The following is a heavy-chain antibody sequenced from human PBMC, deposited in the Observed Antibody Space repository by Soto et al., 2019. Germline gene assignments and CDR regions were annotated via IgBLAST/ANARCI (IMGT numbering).Heavy chain of an antibody. CDR2: IIPILGIA. Sequence: QVQLVQSGAEVKKPGSSVKVSCKASGGTFSSYTISWVRQAPGQGLEWMGRIIPILGIANYAQKFQGSVTITADKSTSTAYMELSSLRSEDTAVYYCSIPPAADYYYGMDVWGQGTTVTVSS. V-gene: IGHV1-69*02. CDR3: SIPPAADYYYGMDV. CDR1: GGTFSSYT. J-gene: IGHJ6*02.